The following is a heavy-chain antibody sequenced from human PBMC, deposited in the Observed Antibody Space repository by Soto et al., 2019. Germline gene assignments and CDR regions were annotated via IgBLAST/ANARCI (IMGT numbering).Heavy chain of an antibody. V-gene: IGHV5-51*01. CDR3: ARPGATAYGMDV. Sequence: GESLKISCKTSGYIFATSWIGWVRQMPGKGLEWMGIIYPADSDTRYSPSFQGQVTISADKSVNTAYLQWSSLKASDTAMYYCARPGATAYGMDVWGQGTTVT. CDR1: GYIFATSW. CDR2: IYPADSDT. J-gene: IGHJ6*02.